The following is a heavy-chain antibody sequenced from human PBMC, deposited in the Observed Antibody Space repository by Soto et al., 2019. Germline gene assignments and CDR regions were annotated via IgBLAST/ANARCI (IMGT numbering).Heavy chain of an antibody. CDR3: ALSGGLYYYYYGMDV. D-gene: IGHD2-15*01. CDR1: GFTFSSYG. CDR2: IWYDGSNK. J-gene: IGHJ6*02. V-gene: IGHV3-33*01. Sequence: GGSLRLSCAASGFTFSSYGMHWVRQAPGKGLEWVAVIWYDGSNKYYADSVKGRFTISRDNSKNTLYLQMNSLRAEDTAVYYCALSGGLYYYYYGMDVWGQGTTVTVSS.